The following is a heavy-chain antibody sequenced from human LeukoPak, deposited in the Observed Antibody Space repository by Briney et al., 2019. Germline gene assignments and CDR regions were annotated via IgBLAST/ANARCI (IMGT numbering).Heavy chain of an antibody. Sequence: SQTLSLTCTVSGGSISSGDYYWSWIRQPPGKGLEWIGYIYYSGSTYYNPSLKSRVTISVDTSKNQFSLKLSSETAADTAVYYCARVVAVDGHFDYWGQGTLVTVSS. CDR2: IYYSGST. V-gene: IGHV4-30-4*01. CDR1: GGSISSGDYY. D-gene: IGHD6-13*01. J-gene: IGHJ4*02. CDR3: ARVVAVDGHFDY.